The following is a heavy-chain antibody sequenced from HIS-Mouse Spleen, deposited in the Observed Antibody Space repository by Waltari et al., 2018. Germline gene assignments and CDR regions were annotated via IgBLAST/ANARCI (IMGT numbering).Heavy chain of an antibody. CDR3: AREIPYSSSWYDWYFDL. D-gene: IGHD6-13*01. CDR1: GSSSNRSSYY. V-gene: IGHV4-39*07. Sequence: QLQLQEWGPGLLKPSETLSLTCNVSGSSSNRSSYYCGWIRQLPGKGLEWIVSIYYSGSTSYTPSLKSRVTISVDTSKNQFSLKLSSVTAAETAVYYCAREIPYSSSWYDWYFDLWGRGTLVTVSS. CDR2: IYYSGST. J-gene: IGHJ2*01.